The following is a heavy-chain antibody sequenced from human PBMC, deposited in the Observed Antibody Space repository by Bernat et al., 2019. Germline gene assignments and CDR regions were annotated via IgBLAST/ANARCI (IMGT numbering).Heavy chain of an antibody. CDR1: GFTFGDYA. CDR2: IRSKAYGGTT. D-gene: IGHD2-15*01. J-gene: IGHJ5*02. V-gene: IGHV3-49*03. CDR3: TRQGRYCSGGSCYFWFDP. Sequence: EVQLVESGGGLVQPGRSLRLSCTASGFTFGDYAMSWFRQAPGKGLEWVGFIRSKAYGGTTEYAASVKGRFTISRDDSKSIAYLQMNSLKTEDTAVYYCTRQGRYCSGGSCYFWFDPWGQGTLVTVSS.